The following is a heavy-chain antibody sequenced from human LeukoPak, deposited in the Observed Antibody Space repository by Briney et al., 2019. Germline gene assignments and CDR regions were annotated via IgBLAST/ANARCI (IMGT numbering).Heavy chain of an antibody. CDR3: ARDSGDYGLYYFDY. J-gene: IGHJ4*01. D-gene: IGHD2-21*02. V-gene: IGHV4-59*01. Sequence: SETLSLTCTVSGGSIGSYYWSWIRQPPGKGLEWIGNIYYSGSTNYNPSLKSRVSMSVETSKNQFSLELRFVTAADTAVYYCARDSGDYGLYYFDYWGQGALVTVSS. CDR2: IYYSGST. CDR1: GGSIGSYY.